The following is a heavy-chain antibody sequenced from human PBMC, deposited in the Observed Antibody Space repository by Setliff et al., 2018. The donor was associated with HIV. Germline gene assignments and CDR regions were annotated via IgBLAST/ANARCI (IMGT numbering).Heavy chain of an antibody. V-gene: IGHV4-39*01. D-gene: IGHD1-1*01. CDR3: ARRAPYSGTTYHYFDY. CDR2: IDYSGST. J-gene: IGHJ4*02. Sequence: PSETLSLTCTVSGGSINTNNYYWDWVRQPPGKGLEWIGSIDYSGSTYYNPSLKSRVTKSIDTSKNQFSLKLTSLTAADTAVYFCARRAPYSGTTYHYFDYWGQGTLVTVSS. CDR1: GGSINTNNYY.